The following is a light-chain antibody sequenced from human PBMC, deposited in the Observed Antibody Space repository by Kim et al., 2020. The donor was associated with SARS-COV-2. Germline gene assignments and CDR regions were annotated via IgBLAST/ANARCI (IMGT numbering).Light chain of an antibody. J-gene: IGLJ2*01. CDR2: TNN. V-gene: IGLV1-44*01. CDR3: AAWDDVLHGVV. CDR1: WSNIGSNT. Sequence: ELTQPPSASGTPGQRVTISCSGSWSNIGSNTANWYLQLPGTAPKLLIHTNNQRPSGVPDRFSGSRSGSSAFLAISGLQSEDEGDYYCAAWDDVLHGVVFGGGTQLTVL.